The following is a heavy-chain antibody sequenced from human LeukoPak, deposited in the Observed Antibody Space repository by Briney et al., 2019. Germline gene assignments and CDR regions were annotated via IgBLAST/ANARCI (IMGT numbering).Heavy chain of an antibody. CDR3: AKSPSPPGIAVAGTAPIDY. Sequence: PGGSLRLSCAAPGFTFSSYGMHWVRQAPGKGLEWVAFIRYDGSNKYYADSVKGRFTISRDNSKNTLYLQMNSLRAEDTAVYYCAKSPSPPGIAVAGTAPIDYWGQGTLVTVSS. CDR1: GFTFSSYG. J-gene: IGHJ4*02. V-gene: IGHV3-30*02. CDR2: IRYDGSNK. D-gene: IGHD6-19*01.